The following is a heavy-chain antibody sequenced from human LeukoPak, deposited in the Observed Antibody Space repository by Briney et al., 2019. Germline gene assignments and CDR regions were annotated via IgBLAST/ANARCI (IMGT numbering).Heavy chain of an antibody. CDR2: IYSGGST. D-gene: IGHD1-1*01. CDR1: GFTVSSNY. Sequence: GGSLRLSCAASGFTVSSNYMSWVRQAPGKGLEWASVIYSGGSTYYADSVKGRFTISRDNSKNTLYLQMNSLRAEDTAVYYCARDFPGTSDYWGQGTLVTVSS. CDR3: ARDFPGTSDY. V-gene: IGHV3-53*01. J-gene: IGHJ4*02.